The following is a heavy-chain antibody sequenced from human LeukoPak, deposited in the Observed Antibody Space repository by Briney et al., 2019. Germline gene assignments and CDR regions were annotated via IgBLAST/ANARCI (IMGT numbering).Heavy chain of an antibody. CDR3: AKVREIMFRGPQDY. J-gene: IGHJ4*02. V-gene: IGHV3-30*18. CDR2: MSYDGNNK. D-gene: IGHD3-16*01. Sequence: PGGSLRLSCAASGXTFSNYGMHWVRQAPGKGLEWVAVMSYDGNNKYHADSVKGRFTISRDNSQNTLYLQMDSLRPDDTAVYYCAKVREIMFRGPQDYWGQGTLVTVSS. CDR1: GXTFSNYG.